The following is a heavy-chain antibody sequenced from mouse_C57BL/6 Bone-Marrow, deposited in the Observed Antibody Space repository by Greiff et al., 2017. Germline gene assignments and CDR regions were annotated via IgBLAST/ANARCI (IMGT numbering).Heavy chain of an antibody. J-gene: IGHJ2*01. CDR3: ASRLWLRPLDY. D-gene: IGHD2-2*01. CDR2: INPSSGYT. Sequence: VQLQQSGAELAKPGASVKLSCKASGYTFTSYWMHWVKQRPGQGPEWIGYINPSSGYTKYNQKFKDKATLTADKSSSTAYMQLSSLTYEDSAVYYCASRLWLRPLDYWGQGTTLTVSA. CDR1: GYTFTSYW. V-gene: IGHV1-7*01.